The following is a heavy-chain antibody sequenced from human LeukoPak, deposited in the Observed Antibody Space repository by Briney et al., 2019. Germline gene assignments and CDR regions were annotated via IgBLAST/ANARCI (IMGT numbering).Heavy chain of an antibody. CDR1: GFTFSDHY. Sequence: GVSLRLSCVVSGFTFSDHYMDWVRQVPGKGLEWVGRSLNKANSYTTDYAASVKGRFTISRDDSKNSLYLQMSSLNTEDTAVYYCARRVFGGDCYYDFWGQGALVTVSS. V-gene: IGHV3-72*01. D-gene: IGHD2-21*02. J-gene: IGHJ4*02. CDR3: ARRVFGGDCYYDF. CDR2: SLNKANSYTT.